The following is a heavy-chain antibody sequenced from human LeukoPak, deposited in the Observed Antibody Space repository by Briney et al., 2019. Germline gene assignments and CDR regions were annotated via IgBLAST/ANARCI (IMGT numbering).Heavy chain of an antibody. V-gene: IGHV4-34*01. D-gene: IGHD1-26*01. CDR2: INHSGST. CDR1: GGSFSGYY. CDR3: ARETGSYVRAIEY. J-gene: IGHJ4*02. Sequence: PSETLSLTCAVYGGSFSGYYWSWIRQPPGKGLEWIGEINHSGSTNYNPSLKSRVTISADTSKNQVSLKVTSVTAADTAVYFCARETGSYVRAIEYWGPGTLVTVSS.